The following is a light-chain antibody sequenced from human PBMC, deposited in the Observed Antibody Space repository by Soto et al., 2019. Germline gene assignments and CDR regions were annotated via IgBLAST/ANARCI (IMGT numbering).Light chain of an antibody. Sequence: QSALTQPASVSGSPGQSIDISCTGTSSDVGGYNYVSWYQQPPGKAPKLIIYDVSDRPSGVSNRCSGSKSANTASLTISGPQADDEADYYCSSYSSQGTEVVGGGT. CDR3: SSYSSQGTEV. CDR2: DVS. V-gene: IGLV2-14*01. J-gene: IGLJ3*02. CDR1: SSDVGGYNY.